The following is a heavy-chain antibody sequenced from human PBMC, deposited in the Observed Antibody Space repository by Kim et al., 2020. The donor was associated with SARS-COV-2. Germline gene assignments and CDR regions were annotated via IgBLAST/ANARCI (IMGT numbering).Heavy chain of an antibody. Sequence: GGSLRLSCAASGFTFSSYAMHWVRQAPGKGLEWVAVISYDGSNKYYADSVKGRFTISRDNSKNTLYLQMNSLRAEDTAVYYCARDSAVLESSSWPSDPWGQGTLVTVSS. J-gene: IGHJ5*02. V-gene: IGHV3-30*04. CDR2: ISYDGSNK. CDR1: GFTFSSYA. CDR3: ARDSAVLESSSWPSDP. D-gene: IGHD6-13*01.